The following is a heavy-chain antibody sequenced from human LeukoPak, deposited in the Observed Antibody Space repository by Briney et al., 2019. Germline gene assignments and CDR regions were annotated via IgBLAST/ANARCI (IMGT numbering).Heavy chain of an antibody. CDR2: IYYSGST. D-gene: IGHD7-27*01. V-gene: IGHV4-59*01. Sequence: SETLSLTCTVSGGSISSYYWSWIRQPPGKGLEWIGYIYYSGSTNYNPSLKSRVTISVDTSKNQFSLKLSSVTAADTAVYYCARATLLTGDYDAFDIWGQGTMVTVSS. CDR1: GGSISSYY. CDR3: ARATLLTGDYDAFDI. J-gene: IGHJ3*02.